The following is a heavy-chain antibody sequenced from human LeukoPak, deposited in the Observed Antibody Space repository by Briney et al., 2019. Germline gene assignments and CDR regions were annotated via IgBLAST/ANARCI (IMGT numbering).Heavy chain of an antibody. Sequence: SETLSLTCTVSGGSISSYYWSWIRQPPGKGLEWIGYIYYSGSTNYNPSLKSRVTISVDTSKNQFSLKLRSVTAADTAVYYCARGVYGDYKFDYWGQGTLVTVSS. V-gene: IGHV4-59*12. CDR2: IYYSGST. CDR1: GGSISSYY. D-gene: IGHD4-17*01. CDR3: ARGVYGDYKFDY. J-gene: IGHJ4*02.